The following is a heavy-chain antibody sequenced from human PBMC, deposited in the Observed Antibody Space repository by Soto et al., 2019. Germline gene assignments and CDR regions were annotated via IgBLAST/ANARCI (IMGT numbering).Heavy chain of an antibody. CDR2: MLYSGLT. Sequence: SETLSLTCSVSGYSVSSSDYYWAWIRQPPGKGLEWIGSMLYSGLTYYNPSLKSRVTLSVDTSKNQFSVRLNSVTASDTAVYYCAGGPPAVGTDFDSRGQGTLVTVSS. CDR1: GYSVSSSDYY. D-gene: IGHD6-13*01. J-gene: IGHJ4*02. V-gene: IGHV4-39*01. CDR3: AGGPPAVGTDFDS.